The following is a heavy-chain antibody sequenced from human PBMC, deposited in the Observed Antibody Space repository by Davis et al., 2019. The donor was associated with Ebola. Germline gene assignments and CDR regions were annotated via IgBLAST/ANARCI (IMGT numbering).Heavy chain of an antibody. Sequence: PGGSLRLSCAASGFTFSSYEMNWVRQAPGKGLEWVSYISSSGSTIYYADSVKGRLTISRDNAKNSLYLQMNSLRAEDTAVYYCARDPSLEYRYGYYYYYGMDVWGQGTTVTVSS. CDR2: ISSSGSTI. CDR1: GFTFSSYE. V-gene: IGHV3-48*03. D-gene: IGHD5-18*01. CDR3: ARDPSLEYRYGYYYYYGMDV. J-gene: IGHJ6*02.